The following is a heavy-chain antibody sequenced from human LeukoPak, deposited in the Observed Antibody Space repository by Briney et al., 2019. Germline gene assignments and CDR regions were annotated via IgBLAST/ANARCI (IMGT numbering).Heavy chain of an antibody. CDR3: TRENRHSSGWYGAFDI. Sequence: GGSLRLSCAASGFTFSNAWMDWVRRAPGKGLEWVGRIKSKTDGGTAHYAAPVKGRFTISRDDSRNTLYLQMNSLKTGDTALYYCTRENRHSSGWYGAFDIWGQGTMVTVSS. CDR2: IKSKTDGGTA. J-gene: IGHJ3*02. CDR1: GFTFSNAW. V-gene: IGHV3-15*01. D-gene: IGHD6-19*01.